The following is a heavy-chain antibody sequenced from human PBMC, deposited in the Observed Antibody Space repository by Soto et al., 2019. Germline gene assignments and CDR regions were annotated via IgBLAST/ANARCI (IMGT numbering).Heavy chain of an antibody. CDR2: IIPSGGST. V-gene: IGHV3-23*01. J-gene: IGHJ4*02. CDR3: AKDKDFWSGYYSHFGY. Sequence: GGSLRLSCAASGFTFSNYAMSWVRQAPGKGLEWVSTIIPSGGSTYYADSVKGRFTLSRDNSKNTLYLQMNSLRAEDTAVYYCAKDKDFWSGYYSHFGYWGQGTLVTVSS. D-gene: IGHD3-3*01. CDR1: GFTFSNYA.